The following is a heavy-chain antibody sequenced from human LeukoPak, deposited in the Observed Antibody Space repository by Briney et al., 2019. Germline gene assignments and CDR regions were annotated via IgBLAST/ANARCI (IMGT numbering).Heavy chain of an antibody. CDR2: ISSSGSTI. CDR3: AKDLYSYLGAFDI. Sequence: PGGSLRLSCAASGFTFGSYEMNWVRQAPGKGLEWVSYISSSGSTIYYADSVKGRFTISRDNSKNTLYLQMNSLRAEDTAVYYCAKDLYSYLGAFDIWGQGTMVTVSS. V-gene: IGHV3-48*03. D-gene: IGHD2-21*01. CDR1: GFTFGSYE. J-gene: IGHJ3*02.